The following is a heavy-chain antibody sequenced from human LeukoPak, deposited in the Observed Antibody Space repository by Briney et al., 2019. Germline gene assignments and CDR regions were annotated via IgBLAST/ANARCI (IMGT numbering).Heavy chain of an antibody. V-gene: IGHV5-51*01. Sequence: GESLKISCKGSGYSFTSYWIGWVRQMPGKGLEWMGIIYPGDSDTRYSPSFQGQVTISADKSISTAYLQWSSLKASDTAMYYRARGLRPPYYDFWSGSYYFDYWGQGTLVTVSS. J-gene: IGHJ4*02. D-gene: IGHD3-3*01. CDR2: IYPGDSDT. CDR1: GYSFTSYW. CDR3: ARGLRPPYYDFWSGSYYFDY.